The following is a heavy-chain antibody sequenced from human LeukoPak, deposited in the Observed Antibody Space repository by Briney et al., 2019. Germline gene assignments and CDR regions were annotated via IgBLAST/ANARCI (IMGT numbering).Heavy chain of an antibody. D-gene: IGHD3-10*01. Sequence: PSETLSLTCTVSGGSINSCCWSWIRQPAGKGLEWIGRIYTSGSTNYNPSLKSRVTMSVDTSKNQFSLKLSSVTAADMAVYYCARAPLYYYGSEGSSLDVWGKGTTVTISS. CDR1: GGSINSCC. CDR3: ARAPLYYYGSEGSSLDV. J-gene: IGHJ6*04. V-gene: IGHV4-4*07. CDR2: IYTSGST.